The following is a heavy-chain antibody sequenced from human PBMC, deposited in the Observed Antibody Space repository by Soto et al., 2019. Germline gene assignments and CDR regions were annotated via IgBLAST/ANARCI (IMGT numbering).Heavy chain of an antibody. CDR3: AKDRRPRGWYVGGFAY. CDR2: ISGSGGST. D-gene: IGHD6-19*01. CDR1: GFTFSSYA. V-gene: IGHV3-23*01. J-gene: IGHJ4*02. Sequence: EVQLLESGGGLVQPGGSLRLSCAASGFTFSSYAMSWVRQAPGKGLEWVSAISGSGGSTYYVDSVKGRFTISRDNSKNTLYLQLNSLRDEDTAVYYCAKDRRPRGWYVGGFAYWGQGTLVTVSS.